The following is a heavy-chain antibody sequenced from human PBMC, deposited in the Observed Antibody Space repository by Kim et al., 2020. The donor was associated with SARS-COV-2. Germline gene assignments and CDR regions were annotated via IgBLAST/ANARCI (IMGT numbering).Heavy chain of an antibody. J-gene: IGHJ4*02. V-gene: IGHV3-21*01. CDR3: ARDPNYDSSGYYGYYFDY. Sequence: GGSLRLSCAASGFTFSSYSMNWVRQAPGKGLEWVSSISSSSSYIYYADSVKGRFTISRDNAKNSLYLQMNSLRAEDTAVYYCARDPNYDSSGYYGYYFDYWGQGTLVTVSS. D-gene: IGHD3-22*01. CDR1: GFTFSSYS. CDR2: ISSSSSYI.